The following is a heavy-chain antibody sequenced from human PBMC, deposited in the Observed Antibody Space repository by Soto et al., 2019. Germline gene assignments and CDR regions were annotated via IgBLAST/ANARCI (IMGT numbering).Heavy chain of an antibody. D-gene: IGHD5-18*01. CDR1: GFSVRTNY. J-gene: IGHJ6*02. Sequence: GGSLRLSCAASGFSVRTNYMSWVRQAPGKGLEWVSVFYSGVTTYYTDSVKGRFTISVDSSKNTLYLQMNSLRAEDTAIYYCARDNVDTALHGGQYKFYYYGMDVWGQGTTVTVSS. CDR3: ARDNVDTALHGGQYKFYYYGMDV. V-gene: IGHV3-53*01. CDR2: FYSGVTT.